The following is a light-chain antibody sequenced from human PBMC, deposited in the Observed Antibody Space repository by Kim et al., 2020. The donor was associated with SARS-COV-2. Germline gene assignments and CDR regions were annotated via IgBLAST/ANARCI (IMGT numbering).Light chain of an antibody. Sequence: VSPGQTARITCSGDALPGQHASWYQQKSGQAPCLVIYTDSERPSGIPERFSGSSSGTTVTLTISGVQAEDDADYYCQSADSSGTYVFGSGTKVTVL. CDR1: ALPGQH. J-gene: IGLJ1*01. CDR2: TDS. V-gene: IGLV3-25*03. CDR3: QSADSSGTYV.